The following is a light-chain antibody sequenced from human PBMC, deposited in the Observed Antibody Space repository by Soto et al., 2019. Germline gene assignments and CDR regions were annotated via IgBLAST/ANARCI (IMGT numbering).Light chain of an antibody. CDR3: QQYYNWPPLT. Sequence: VMTQSAAILSVSPGERATLSCRASQSVGGNLAWYQQKPGQAPRLLIHGASIRATGIPARFSGSGSGTAFTHTISGPQSEDIAVYYYQQYYNWPPLTFGGGTKVEIK. J-gene: IGKJ4*01. CDR2: GAS. CDR1: QSVGGN. V-gene: IGKV3-15*01.